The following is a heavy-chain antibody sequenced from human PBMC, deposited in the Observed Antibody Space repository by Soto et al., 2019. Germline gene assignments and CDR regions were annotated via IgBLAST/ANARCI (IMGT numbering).Heavy chain of an antibody. V-gene: IGHV3-23*01. D-gene: IGHD3-16*02. Sequence: GSLRLCCAAAGFTFSSYAMSWVRQAPGKGLEWVSAISGSGGSTYYADSVKGRFTISRDNSKNTLYLQMNSLRAEDTAVYYCAKQFEYRSYRLGEYFQHWGQGTLVTVSS. CDR1: GFTFSSYA. J-gene: IGHJ1*01. CDR3: AKQFEYRSYRLGEYFQH. CDR2: ISGSGGST.